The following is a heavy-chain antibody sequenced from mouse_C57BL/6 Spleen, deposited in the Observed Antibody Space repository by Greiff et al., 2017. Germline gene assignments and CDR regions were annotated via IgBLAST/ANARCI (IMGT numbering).Heavy chain of an antibody. CDR3: AGDDDYDVAY. CDR1: GYTFTSYW. CDR2: IHPNSGST. D-gene: IGHD2-4*01. J-gene: IGHJ3*01. V-gene: IGHV1-64*01. Sequence: QVQLQQPGAELVKPGASVQLSCKASGYTFTSYWMHWVKQRPGQGLEWIGMIHPNSGSTNYNEKFKSKATLTVDTSSSTANMKLRSLTSEDSAVYYCAGDDDYDVAYWGQGTLVTVSA.